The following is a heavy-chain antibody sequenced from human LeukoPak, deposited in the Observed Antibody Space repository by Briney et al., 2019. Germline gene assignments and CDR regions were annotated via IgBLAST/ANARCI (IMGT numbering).Heavy chain of an antibody. CDR1: GFTFSSYA. V-gene: IGHV3-23*01. Sequence: GGSLRLSCAASGFTFSSYAMSWVRQAPGKGLEWVSGISGSGGSTYYADSVKGRFTISRDNSKNTLYLQMNSLRAEDTAVYYCAKDRVSSYYYDSSDAFDIWGQGTMVTVSS. D-gene: IGHD3-22*01. CDR3: AKDRVSSYYYDSSDAFDI. CDR2: ISGSGGST. J-gene: IGHJ3*02.